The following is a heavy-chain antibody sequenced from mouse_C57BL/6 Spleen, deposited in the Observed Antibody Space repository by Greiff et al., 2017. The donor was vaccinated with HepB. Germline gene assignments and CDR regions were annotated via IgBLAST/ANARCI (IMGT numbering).Heavy chain of an antibody. CDR2: INPSSGYT. Sequence: QVQLKESGAELAKPGASVKLSCKASGYTFTSYWMHWVKQRPGQGLEWIGYINPSSGYTKYNQKFKDKATLTADKSSSTAYMQLSSLTYEDSAVYYCASGSSSYLYAMDYWGQGTSVTVSS. CDR3: ASGSSSYLYAMDY. V-gene: IGHV1-7*01. J-gene: IGHJ4*01. CDR1: GYTFTSYW. D-gene: IGHD1-1*01.